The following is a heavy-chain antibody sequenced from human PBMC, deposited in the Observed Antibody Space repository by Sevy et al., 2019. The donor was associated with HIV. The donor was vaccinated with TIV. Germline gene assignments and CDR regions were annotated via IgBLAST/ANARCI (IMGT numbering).Heavy chain of an antibody. CDR2: ISSGTTYT. D-gene: IGHD1-7*01. Sequence: GGSLRLSCAASGFTFSDYYMSWIRQAPGKGLEWVSDISSGTTYTKYADSMKGRFTISRDNAKNSLYLQLNSLRVEDTAVYYCARDRRNYAGQYFDYWGQGTLVTVSS. CDR1: GFTFSDYY. CDR3: ARDRRNYAGQYFDY. V-gene: IGHV3-11*06. J-gene: IGHJ4*02.